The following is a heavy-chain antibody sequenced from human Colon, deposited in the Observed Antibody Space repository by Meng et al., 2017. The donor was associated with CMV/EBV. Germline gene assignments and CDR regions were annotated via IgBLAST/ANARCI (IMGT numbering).Heavy chain of an antibody. CDR2: ISDSGRTI. V-gene: IGHV3-11*01. CDR1: GFSFSDYY. CDR3: ARGLPGSAYYYYYGLDV. D-gene: IGHD6-6*01. Sequence: GESLKISCAASGFSFSDYYMSWVRQAPGKGLEWVSSISDSGRTIYYADSVRGRFTISRDNTNNSLYLQLNDLRAEDTAMYYCARGLPGSAYYYYYGLDVWGQGTMVIVSS. J-gene: IGHJ6*02.